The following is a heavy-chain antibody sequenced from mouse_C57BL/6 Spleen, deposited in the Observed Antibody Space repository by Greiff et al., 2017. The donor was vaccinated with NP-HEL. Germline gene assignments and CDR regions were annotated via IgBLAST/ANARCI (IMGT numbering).Heavy chain of an antibody. CDR1: GFTFSDYG. CDR3: ARRILRLYAMDY. V-gene: IGHV5-17*01. D-gene: IGHD1-2*01. Sequence: DVKLVESGGGLVKPGGSLKLSCAASGFTFSDYGMHWVRQAPEKGLEWVAYISSGSSTIYYADTVKGRFTISRDNAKNTLFLQMTSLRSEDTAMYYCARRILRLYAMDYWGQGTSVTVSS. J-gene: IGHJ4*01. CDR2: ISSGSSTI.